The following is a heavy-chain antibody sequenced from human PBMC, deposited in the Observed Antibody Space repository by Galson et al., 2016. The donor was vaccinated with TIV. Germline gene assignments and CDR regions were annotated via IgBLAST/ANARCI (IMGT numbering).Heavy chain of an antibody. CDR2: IKSKAAGGAT. D-gene: IGHD2-15*01. J-gene: IGHJ4*02. CDR3: VRDRPSEDYYGD. CDR1: GFTFSDAW. Sequence: SLRLSCAASGFTFSDAWMTWVRQAPGKGLEWVGRIKSKAAGGATDYDAPVKGRFTISRDDSGSTLYLQMNSLKTEDTALYFCVRDRPSEDYYGDWGQGALVTVS. V-gene: IGHV3-15*05.